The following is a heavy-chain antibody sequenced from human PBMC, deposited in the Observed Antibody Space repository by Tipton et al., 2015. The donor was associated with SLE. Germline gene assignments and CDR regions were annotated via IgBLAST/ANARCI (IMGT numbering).Heavy chain of an antibody. Sequence: SLRHSCAASGFTFDDYAMHWVRQAPGKGLEWVSSISWNSGSIVYADSVKGRFTISRDNAKNSLYLQMNSLRAEDTALYYCAKEVYGGNLYYYFDLWGRGTLVTVSS. D-gene: IGHD4-23*01. V-gene: IGHV3-9*01. CDR3: AKEVYGGNLYYYFDL. CDR1: GFTFDDYA. CDR2: ISWNSGSI. J-gene: IGHJ2*01.